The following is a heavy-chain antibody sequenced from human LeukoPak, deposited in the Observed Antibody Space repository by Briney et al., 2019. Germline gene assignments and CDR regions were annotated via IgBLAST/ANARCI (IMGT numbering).Heavy chain of an antibody. D-gene: IGHD3-10*01. J-gene: IGHJ3*02. CDR1: GFTFSSYS. Sequence: PGGSLRLSCAASGFTFSSYSMNWVRQAPGKGLEWVSVIYSGGSTYYADSVKGRFTISRDNSKNTLYLQMNSLRAEDTAVYYCARAIRGTIKSRNAFDIWGQGTMVTVSS. V-gene: IGHV3-53*01. CDR2: IYSGGST. CDR3: ARAIRGTIKSRNAFDI.